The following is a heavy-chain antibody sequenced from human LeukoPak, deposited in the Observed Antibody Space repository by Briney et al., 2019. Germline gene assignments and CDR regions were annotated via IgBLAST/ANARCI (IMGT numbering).Heavy chain of an antibody. CDR2: IIPIFGTA. Sequence: RVASVKVSCKASGGTFSSYAISWVRQAPGQGLEWMGGIIPIFGTANYAQKSQGRVTITADESTSTAYMELSSLRSEDTAVYYCARERTHKVAARPDDVNYYYYYGMDVWGQGTTVTVSS. D-gene: IGHD6-6*01. J-gene: IGHJ6*02. V-gene: IGHV1-69*13. CDR1: GGTFSSYA. CDR3: ARERTHKVAARPDDVNYYYYYGMDV.